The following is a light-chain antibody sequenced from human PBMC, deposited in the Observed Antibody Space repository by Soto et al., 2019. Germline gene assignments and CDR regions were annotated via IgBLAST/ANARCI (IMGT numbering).Light chain of an antibody. V-gene: IGLV2-18*02. CDR1: SSVVGTYDR. Sequence: QSALTQPPSVSGSPGQSVTISCIGTSSVVGTYDRVSWYQAPPGTAPKLIIYEVHYRPSGVPDRFSGSKSGNTASLTISGLQAEDEADYYCSSYAASTTLLFGGGTKLTVL. J-gene: IGLJ2*01. CDR3: SSYAASTTLL. CDR2: EVH.